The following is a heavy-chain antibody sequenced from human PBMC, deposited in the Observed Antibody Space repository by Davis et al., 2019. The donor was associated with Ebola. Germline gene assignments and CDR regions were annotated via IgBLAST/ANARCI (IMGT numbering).Heavy chain of an antibody. CDR1: GFTFSSYA. V-gene: IGHV3-23*01. CDR3: ARVGYCSSTSCYRFDY. Sequence: GESLKISCAASGFTFSSYAMSWVRQAPGKGLEWVSAIRGSGGSTYYADSVKGRFNISRDNSKNTLYLQMNSLRAEDTAVYYCARVGYCSSTSCYRFDYWGQGTLVTVSS. J-gene: IGHJ4*02. D-gene: IGHD2-2*02. CDR2: IRGSGGST.